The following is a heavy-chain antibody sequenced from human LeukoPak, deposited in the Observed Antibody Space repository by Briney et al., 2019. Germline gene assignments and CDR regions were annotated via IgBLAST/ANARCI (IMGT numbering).Heavy chain of an antibody. J-gene: IGHJ4*02. CDR1: GFSLSTSGVG. V-gene: IGHV2-5*02. CDR2: IYWDDDK. D-gene: IGHD5-12*01. Sequence: SGPTLVNPTQTLTLTCTFSGFSLSTSGVGMGWIRQPPGKALEWLALIYWDDDKRYSPSLKSRLTITKDTSKNQVVLTMTNMDPVDTATYYCAHSKSWWLRAAATFDYWGQGTLVTVSS. CDR3: AHSKSWWLRAAATFDY.